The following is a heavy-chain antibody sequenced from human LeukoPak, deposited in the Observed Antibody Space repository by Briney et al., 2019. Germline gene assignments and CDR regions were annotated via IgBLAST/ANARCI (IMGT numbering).Heavy chain of an antibody. CDR3: ARGPNPRLRKYYFDY. V-gene: IGHV1-2*02. CDR2: INPNSGGT. J-gene: IGHJ4*02. CDR1: GYTFTGYY. D-gene: IGHD4-17*01. Sequence: ASVKVSCKASGYTFTGYYIHLMRQAPGQGLEWMGWINPNSGGTNYAQRFQGRVAMTRDTSISTAYMELSRLRSDDTAVYYCARGPNPRLRKYYFDYWGQGTLVTVS.